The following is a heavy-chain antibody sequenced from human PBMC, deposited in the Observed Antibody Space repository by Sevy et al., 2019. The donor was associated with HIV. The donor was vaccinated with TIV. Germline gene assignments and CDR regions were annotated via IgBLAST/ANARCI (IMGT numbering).Heavy chain of an antibody. CDR2: ISGYNGDT. CDR3: ARAPSGSQGQGQYFQH. CDR1: GYTFNSYV. J-gene: IGHJ1*01. Sequence: ASVKVSCKASGYTFNSYVITWVRQAPGQGLEWMGKISGYNGDTKYGQKFQGRVTMTTDPPTSKAYMELRNLKSDDTAVYYCARAPSGSQGQGQYFQHWGQGTLVTVSS. V-gene: IGHV1-18*01. D-gene: IGHD1-26*01.